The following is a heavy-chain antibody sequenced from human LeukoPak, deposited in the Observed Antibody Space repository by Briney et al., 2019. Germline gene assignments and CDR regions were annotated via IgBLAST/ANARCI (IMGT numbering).Heavy chain of an antibody. J-gene: IGHJ4*02. CDR3: TTPPGSAVAGTFVDY. V-gene: IGHV1-69*02. CDR2: IIPILGIA. CDR1: GYTFTSYY. D-gene: IGHD6-19*01. Sequence: GASVKVSCKASGYTFTSYYMHWVRQAPGQGLEWMGRIIPILGIANSAQKFQGRVTITADKSTSTAYMELSSLSSEDTAVYYCTTPPGSAVAGTFVDYWGQGTLVIVSS.